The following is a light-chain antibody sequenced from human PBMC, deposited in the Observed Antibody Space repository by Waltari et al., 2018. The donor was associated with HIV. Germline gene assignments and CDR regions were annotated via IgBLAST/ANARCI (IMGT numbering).Light chain of an antibody. CDR2: LNSAGSH. J-gene: IGLJ3*02. V-gene: IGLV4-69*01. CDR3: QTWGTGV. CDR1: SGHSSYA. Sequence: QLVLTQSPSASASLGASVKLTCTLSSGHSSYAIAWHQQQPEKGPRYLMKLNSAGSHSTGDGIPDRFSGSSSGAERSLTIASLQSEDEADDYCQTWGTGVFGGGTKLTVL.